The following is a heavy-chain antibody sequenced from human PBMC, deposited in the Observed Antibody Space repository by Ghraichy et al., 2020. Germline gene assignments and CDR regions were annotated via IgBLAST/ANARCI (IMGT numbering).Heavy chain of an antibody. D-gene: IGHD2-2*01. CDR3: ARGEIDVVPTAIMSWFDP. CDR1: GYTFTSYD. J-gene: IGHJ5*02. V-gene: IGHV1-8*01. Sequence: ASVKVSCKASGYTFTSYDINWVRQAPGQGLEWMGWMNPNNGNTGYAQKFQGRATMTRNTSISTAYMELSRLRSGDTAVYYCARGEIDVVPTAIMSWFDPWGQGTLVTVSS. CDR2: MNPNNGNT.